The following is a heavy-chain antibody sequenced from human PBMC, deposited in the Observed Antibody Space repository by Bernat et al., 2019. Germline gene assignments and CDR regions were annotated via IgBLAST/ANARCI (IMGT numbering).Heavy chain of an antibody. CDR3: ARRDYGDY. Sequence: QVQLQESGPGLVKPSETLSLTCTVSGGSISSSSYYWGWIRQPPGKGLEWIASINYGGSTYYNASLKSRVTISVDTSKDQFSLKLNSVTAADTAVYYCARRDYGDYWGQGSLVTVSS. J-gene: IGHJ4*02. CDR1: GGSISSSSYY. V-gene: IGHV4-39*01. CDR2: INYGGST.